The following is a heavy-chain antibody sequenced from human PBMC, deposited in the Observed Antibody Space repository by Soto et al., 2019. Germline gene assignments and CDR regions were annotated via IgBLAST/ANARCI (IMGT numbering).Heavy chain of an antibody. Sequence: SETLSLTCAVSGGSISSGGYSWSWIRQPPGKGLEWIGYIYHSGSTYYNPSLKSRVTISVDRSKNQFSLKLSSVTAADTAVYYCARGPPFNSWGQGALVTVS. V-gene: IGHV4-30-2*01. CDR3: ARGPPFNS. J-gene: IGHJ4*02. CDR1: GGSISSGGYS. CDR2: IYHSGST.